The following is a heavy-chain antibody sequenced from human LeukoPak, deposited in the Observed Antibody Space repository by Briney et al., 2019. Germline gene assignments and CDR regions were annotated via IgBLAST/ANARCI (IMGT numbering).Heavy chain of an antibody. CDR2: IYYSGST. J-gene: IGHJ3*02. Sequence: SETLSLTCTVSGGSISSSSYYWGWIRQPPGKGLEWIGGIYYSGSTYYNPSLKSRVTMSVDTSKNQFSLKLSSVTAADTAVYYCARNCGGDCFDAFDIWGQGTMVTVSS. D-gene: IGHD2-21*02. CDR1: GGSISSSSYY. CDR3: ARNCGGDCFDAFDI. V-gene: IGHV4-39*07.